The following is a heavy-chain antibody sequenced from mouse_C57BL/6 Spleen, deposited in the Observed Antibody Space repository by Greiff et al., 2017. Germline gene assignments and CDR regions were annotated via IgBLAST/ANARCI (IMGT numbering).Heavy chain of an antibody. CDR1: GFTFSSYT. Sequence: EVQGVESGGGLVKPGGSLKLSCAASGFTFSSYTMSWVRQTPEKRLEWVATISGGGGNTYYPDSVKGRFTISRDNAKNTLYLQMSSLRSEDTALYYCARSLHYGSSTGYFDYWGQGTTLTVSS. CDR2: ISGGGGNT. D-gene: IGHD1-1*01. CDR3: ARSLHYGSSTGYFDY. J-gene: IGHJ2*01. V-gene: IGHV5-9*01.